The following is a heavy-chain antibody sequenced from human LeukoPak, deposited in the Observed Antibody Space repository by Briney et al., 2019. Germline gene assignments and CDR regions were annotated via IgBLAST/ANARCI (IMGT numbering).Heavy chain of an antibody. J-gene: IGHJ4*02. D-gene: IGHD3-3*01. CDR2: IYYSGST. Sequence: SETLSLTCTVSGGSISSYYWSWIRQPPGKGLEWIGYIYYSGSTNYNPSLKSRVTISVDTSKNQFSLKLSSVTAADTAVYYCARHKLGEWLLRVGYFDYWGQGTLVTVSS. CDR3: ARHKLGEWLLRVGYFDY. V-gene: IGHV4-59*08. CDR1: GGSISSYY.